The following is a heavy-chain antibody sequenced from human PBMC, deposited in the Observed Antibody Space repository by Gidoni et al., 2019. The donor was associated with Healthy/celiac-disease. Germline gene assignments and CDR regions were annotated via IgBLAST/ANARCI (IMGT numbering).Heavy chain of an antibody. V-gene: IGHV3-49*04. J-gene: IGHJ4*02. CDR1: GFTFGDYA. CDR3: TRASVVIVFDY. D-gene: IGHD3-22*01. Sequence: VQLVEPGGGLVQPGRSLRLSCTASGFTFGDYAMSWVRQDPGKGLEWVGFIRSKAYGGTTEYAASVKGRFTISRDDSKSIAYLQMNSLKTEDTAVYYCTRASVVIVFDYWGQGTLVTVSS. CDR2: IRSKAYGGTT.